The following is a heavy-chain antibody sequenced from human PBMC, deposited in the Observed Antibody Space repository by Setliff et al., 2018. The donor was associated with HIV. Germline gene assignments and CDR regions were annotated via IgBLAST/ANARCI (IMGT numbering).Heavy chain of an antibody. V-gene: IGHV1-2*06. D-gene: IGHD3-3*01. Sequence: GASVKVSCKASGYTFTDYYIYWVRQAPGQGLEWMGRINPNSGGTHYEQKFQGRVAMTGDTSVSTAYMELSGLGLDDTAVYYCARDFLNYAFYRAFDSWGQGTLVTVSS. CDR1: GYTFTDYY. J-gene: IGHJ4*02. CDR2: INPNSGGT. CDR3: ARDFLNYAFYRAFDS.